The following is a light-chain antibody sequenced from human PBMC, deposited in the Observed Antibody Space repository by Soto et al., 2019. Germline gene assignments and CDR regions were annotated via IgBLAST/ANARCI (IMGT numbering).Light chain of an antibody. V-gene: IGKV3-11*01. J-gene: IGKJ5*01. Sequence: EIVLTQSPATLSLSPGERATLSCSASQSVSSYLAWYQQKPGQAPRLLIYDASNRATGIPARFSGSGSGTDFTLTISSLEPEDFAVYYCQQRINWPPTYGQGTRLEIK. CDR3: QQRINWPPT. CDR2: DAS. CDR1: QSVSSY.